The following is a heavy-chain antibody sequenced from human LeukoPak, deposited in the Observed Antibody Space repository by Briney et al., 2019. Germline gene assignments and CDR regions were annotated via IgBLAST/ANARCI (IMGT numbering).Heavy chain of an antibody. J-gene: IGHJ4*02. Sequence: GGSLRLSCAASGFTFSSYWMSWVRQAPGKGLEWVANIKQDGSEKYYVDSVKGRFTISRDNAKNSLYLQMNSLRAEDTAVYYCARADSSYDSSGHQGYWGQGTLVTVSS. CDR3: ARADSSYDSSGHQGY. CDR1: GFTFSSYW. V-gene: IGHV3-7*01. D-gene: IGHD3-22*01. CDR2: IKQDGSEK.